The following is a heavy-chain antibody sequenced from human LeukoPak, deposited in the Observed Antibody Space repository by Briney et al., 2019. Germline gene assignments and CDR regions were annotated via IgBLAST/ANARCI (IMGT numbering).Heavy chain of an antibody. D-gene: IGHD6-13*01. Sequence: GGSLRLSCAASQFTFSSYWMSWVRQAPGKGLEWVANIKQDGSEKYYVDSVKGRFTISRDNAKNSLYLQMNSLRTEDTAVYYCARTRAAAGYSSFWFDPWGQGTLVTVSS. CDR3: ARTRAAAGYSSFWFDP. J-gene: IGHJ5*02. CDR2: IKQDGSEK. CDR1: QFTFSSYW. V-gene: IGHV3-7*01.